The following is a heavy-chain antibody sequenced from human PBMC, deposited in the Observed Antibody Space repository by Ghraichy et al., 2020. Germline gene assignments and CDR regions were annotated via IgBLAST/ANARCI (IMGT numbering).Heavy chain of an antibody. Sequence: SVKVSCKASGGTFSSYAISWVRQAPGQGLEWMGGIIPIFGTANYAQKFQGRVTITADESTSTAYMELSSLRSEDTAVYYCARDFYLGIAVAGRFALRAPRFDPWGQGTLVTVSS. J-gene: IGHJ5*02. V-gene: IGHV1-69*13. CDR1: GGTFSSYA. CDR3: ARDFYLGIAVAGRFALRAPRFDP. D-gene: IGHD6-19*01. CDR2: IIPIFGTA.